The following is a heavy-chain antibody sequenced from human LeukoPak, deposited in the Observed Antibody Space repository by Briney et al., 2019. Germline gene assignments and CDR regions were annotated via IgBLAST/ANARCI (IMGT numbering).Heavy chain of an antibody. V-gene: IGHV3-30*03. CDR2: ISYDGSNK. Sequence: GGSLRLSCAASGFTFSNFGMHWVRQAPGKGLEWMAVISYDGSNKYHADSVKGRFTISRDNSKNTLYLQMNSLRAEDTAVYYCVGGDYWGQGTLVTVSS. J-gene: IGHJ4*02. CDR3: VGGDY. CDR1: GFTFSNFG.